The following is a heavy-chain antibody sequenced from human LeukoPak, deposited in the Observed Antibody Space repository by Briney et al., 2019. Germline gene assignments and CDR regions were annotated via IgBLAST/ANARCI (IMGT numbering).Heavy chain of an antibody. CDR2: IYPADSDT. CDR3: ARHTSSSLN. CDR1: GYTFSRDW. Sequence: GESLKISCKGSGYTFSRDWIGWVRQMPGKGLEWMGVIYPADSDTRYSPSFRGQVTISADKFISTAYLQWSSLKASDTAMYYCARHTSSSLNWGQGTLVTVSS. V-gene: IGHV5-51*01. J-gene: IGHJ4*02. D-gene: IGHD6-6*01.